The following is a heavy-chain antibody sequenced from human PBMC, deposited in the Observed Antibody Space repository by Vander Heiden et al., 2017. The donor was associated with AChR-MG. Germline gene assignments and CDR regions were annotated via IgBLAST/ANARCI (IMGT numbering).Heavy chain of an antibody. CDR3: ARAPREDYDILTGYESYMDV. J-gene: IGHJ6*03. D-gene: IGHD3-9*01. V-gene: IGHV4-30-4*01. Sequence: QVQLQESGPGLVKPSQTLSLTCTVSGGSISSGDYYWSCIRQPPGKGLEWIGYIYYSGSTYYNPSLKSRVTILVDTSKNQFSLKLSSVTAADTAVYYCARAPREDYDILTGYESYMDVWGKGTTVTVSS. CDR1: GGSISSGDYY. CDR2: IYYSGST.